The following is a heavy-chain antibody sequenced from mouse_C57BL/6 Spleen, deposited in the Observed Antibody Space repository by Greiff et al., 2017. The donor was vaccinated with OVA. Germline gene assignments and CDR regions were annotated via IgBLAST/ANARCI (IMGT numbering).Heavy chain of an antibody. CDR3: ARKSNRAWFAY. D-gene: IGHD2-5*01. J-gene: IGHJ3*01. CDR1: GYSITSGYY. Sequence: EVQLVESGPGLVKPSQSLSLTCSVTGYSITSGYYWNWIRQFPGNKLEWMGYISYDGSNNYNPSLKNRISITRDTSKNQFFLKLNSVTTEDTATYYCARKSNRAWFAYWGQGTLVTVSA. CDR2: ISYDGSN. V-gene: IGHV3-6*01.